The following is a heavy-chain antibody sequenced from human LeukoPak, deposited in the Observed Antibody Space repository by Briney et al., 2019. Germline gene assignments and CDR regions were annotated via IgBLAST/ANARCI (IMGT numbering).Heavy chain of an antibody. J-gene: IGHJ4*02. CDR3: ARAEWDPYDFWSGGPFDY. D-gene: IGHD3-3*01. CDR2: IYYSGST. Sequence: PSETLSLTCTVSGGSISSYYWSWIRQPPGKGLEWIGYIYYSGSTNYNPSLKSRVTISVDTSKNQFSLKLSSVTAADTAVYYCARAEWDPYDFWSGGPFDYWGQGTQVTVSS. CDR1: GGSISSYY. V-gene: IGHV4-59*01.